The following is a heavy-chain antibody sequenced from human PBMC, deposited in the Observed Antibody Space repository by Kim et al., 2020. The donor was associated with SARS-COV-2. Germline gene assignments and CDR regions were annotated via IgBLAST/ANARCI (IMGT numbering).Heavy chain of an antibody. CDR1: GGSISSYY. Sequence: SETLSLTCTVSGGSISSYYWSWIRQPAGKGLEWIGRIYTSGSTNYNPSLKSRVTMSVDTSKNQFSLKLSSVTAADTAVYYCARDIRLGYCSSTSCYNLGGWFDPWGQGTLVTVSS. J-gene: IGHJ5*02. CDR3: ARDIRLGYCSSTSCYNLGGWFDP. CDR2: IYTSGST. V-gene: IGHV4-4*07. D-gene: IGHD2-2*02.